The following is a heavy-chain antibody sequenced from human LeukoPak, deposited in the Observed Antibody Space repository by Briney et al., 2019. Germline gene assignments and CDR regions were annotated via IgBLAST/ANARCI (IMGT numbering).Heavy chain of an antibody. Sequence: GGSLRLSCAASGFTFSNYCMSWVRQAPGKGLEWVADIQQDGGNTNYVDSVKGRSIISRDNAKNSLYLHMDSLRAEDTAVYYCARLRPYSSSWYAYYVMDVWGQGATVTVSS. V-gene: IGHV3-7*04. CDR2: IQQDGGNT. D-gene: IGHD6-13*01. CDR1: GFTFSNYC. J-gene: IGHJ6*01. CDR3: ARLRPYSSSWYAYYVMDV.